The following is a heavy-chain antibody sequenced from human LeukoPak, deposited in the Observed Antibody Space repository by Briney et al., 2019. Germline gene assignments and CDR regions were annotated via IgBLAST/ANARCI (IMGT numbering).Heavy chain of an antibody. CDR3: AKDAGYCSSTSCPHYYYYGMDV. CDR1: GFTFSSYS. V-gene: IGHV3-21*04. Sequence: RPGGSLRLSCAASGFTFSSYSMNWVRQAPGKGLEWVSSISSSSSYIYYADSVKGRFTISRDNAKNSLYLQMNSLRAEDTAVYYCAKDAGYCSSTSCPHYYYYGMDVWGQGTTVTVSS. D-gene: IGHD2-2*01. CDR2: ISSSSSYI. J-gene: IGHJ6*02.